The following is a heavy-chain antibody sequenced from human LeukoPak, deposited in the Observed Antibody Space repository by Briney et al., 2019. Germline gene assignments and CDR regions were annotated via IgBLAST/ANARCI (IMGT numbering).Heavy chain of an antibody. CDR1: GFTFSSYS. CDR2: ISSSSSYI. D-gene: IGHD4-11*01. J-gene: IGHJ4*02. V-gene: IGHV3-21*01. Sequence: NPGGSLRLSCAASGFTFSSYSMNWVRQAPGKGLEWVSSISSSSSYIYYAGSVKGRFTISRDNAKNSLYLQMNSLRAEDTAVYYCARDPYSGLFDYRGQGTLVTVSS. CDR3: ARDPYSGLFDY.